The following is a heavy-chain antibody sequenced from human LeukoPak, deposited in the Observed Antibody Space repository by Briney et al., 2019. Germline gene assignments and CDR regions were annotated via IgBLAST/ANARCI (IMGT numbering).Heavy chain of an antibody. CDR3: ARDRIGCSSTSCYMSWFDP. Sequence: SETLSLTCTVSGGSISSYYWSWLRQPAGKGLEWIGRIYTNGSTNYNPSLKSRVTMSVDTSKNQFSLKLSSVTAADTAVYYCARDRIGCSSTSCYMSWFDPWGQGTLVTLSS. V-gene: IGHV4-4*07. D-gene: IGHD2-2*02. CDR1: GGSISSYY. CDR2: IYTNGST. J-gene: IGHJ5*02.